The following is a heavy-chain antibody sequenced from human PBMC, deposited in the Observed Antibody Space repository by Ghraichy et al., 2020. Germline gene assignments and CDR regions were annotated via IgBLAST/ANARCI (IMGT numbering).Heavy chain of an antibody. J-gene: IGHJ3*02. D-gene: IGHD3-3*01. V-gene: IGHV4-38-2*01. CDR2: INHSGST. Sequence: SETLSLTCAVSGYSISSGYYWGWIRQPPGKGLEWIGSINHSGSTNYNPSLKSRVTISVDTSKNQFSLKLSSVTAADTAVYYCARCWITSRRGFWSGYGSGTNAFDIWGQGTMVTVSS. CDR1: GYSISSGYY. CDR3: ARCWITSRRGFWSGYGSGTNAFDI.